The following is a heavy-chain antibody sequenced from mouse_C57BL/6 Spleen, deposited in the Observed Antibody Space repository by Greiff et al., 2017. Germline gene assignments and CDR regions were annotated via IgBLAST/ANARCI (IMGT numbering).Heavy chain of an antibody. CDR1: GFTFSSYG. D-gene: IGHD4-1*01. Sequence: EVMLVESGGDLVKPGGSLKLSCAASGFTFSSYGMSWVRQTPDKRLEWVATISSGGSYTYYPDSVKGRFTISRDNAKNTLYLQMSSLKSEDTAMYYCARQDWDGSYFDYWGQGTTLTVSS. J-gene: IGHJ2*01. V-gene: IGHV5-6*02. CDR3: ARQDWDGSYFDY. CDR2: ISSGGSYT.